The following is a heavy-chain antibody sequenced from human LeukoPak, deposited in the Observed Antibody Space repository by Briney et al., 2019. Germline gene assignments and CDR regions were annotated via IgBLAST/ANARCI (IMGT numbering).Heavy chain of an antibody. J-gene: IGHJ4*02. V-gene: IGHV3-30*02. CDR3: AKDEIDGSGY. D-gene: IGHD3-10*01. Sequence: GGSLRLSCTASGFSFSNYGMHWVRQAPGKGLEWVAFIRYDGSNKYYADSVKGRFTISRDNSKNTLYLQMNSLRAEDTAVYYCAKDEIDGSGYWGQGTLVTVSS. CDR1: GFSFSNYG. CDR2: IRYDGSNK.